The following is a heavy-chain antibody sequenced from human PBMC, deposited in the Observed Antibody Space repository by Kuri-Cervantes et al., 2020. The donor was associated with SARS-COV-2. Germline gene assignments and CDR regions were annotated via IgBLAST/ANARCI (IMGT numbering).Heavy chain of an antibody. CDR2: IYYSGST. V-gene: IGHV4-31*03. D-gene: IGHD2-2*02. CDR3: ARVLWDCSRTNCYRYYYYGMDV. CDR1: GGSISSGGYY. J-gene: IGHJ6*02. Sequence: SETLSLTCTVSGGSISSGGYYWSWIRQHPGKGLEWIGYIYYSGSTYYNPSLKSRVTISVDTSKNQFSLKLSSVTAAGTAVYYCARVLWDCSRTNCYRYYYYGMDVWGQGTTVTVSS.